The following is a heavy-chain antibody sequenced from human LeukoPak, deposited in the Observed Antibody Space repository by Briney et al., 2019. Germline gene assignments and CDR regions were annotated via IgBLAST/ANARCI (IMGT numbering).Heavy chain of an antibody. CDR2: ISYDGSNK. D-gene: IGHD3-3*01. Sequence: PGGSLRLSCAASGFTFSSYAMHWVRQAPGKGLEWVAVISYDGSNKYYADSVKGRFTISRDDAKNSLYLQMNSLRAEDTAVYYCARDRRSNYDFWSGYYRYYFDYWGQGTLVTVSS. CDR3: ARDRRSNYDFWSGYYRYYFDY. J-gene: IGHJ4*02. CDR1: GFTFSSYA. V-gene: IGHV3-30-3*01.